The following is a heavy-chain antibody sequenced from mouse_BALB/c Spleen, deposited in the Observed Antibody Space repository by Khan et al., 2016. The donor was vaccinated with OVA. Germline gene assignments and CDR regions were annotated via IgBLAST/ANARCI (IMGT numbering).Heavy chain of an antibody. V-gene: IGHV5-15*02. J-gene: IGHJ4*01. Sequence: EVQLQESGGGLVQPGGSRKLSCAASGFTFSDYGLAWVRQAPGKGPEWVAFISSLAYSIYYADTVTGRFTIPRENAKNTLYLEMSSLRSEDTAMYYCARSWAMDYWGQGTSVTVSS. CDR3: ARSWAMDY. CDR1: GFTFSDYG. CDR2: ISSLAYSI.